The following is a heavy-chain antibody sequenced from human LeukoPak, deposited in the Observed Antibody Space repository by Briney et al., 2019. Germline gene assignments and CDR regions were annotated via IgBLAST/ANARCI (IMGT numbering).Heavy chain of an antibody. V-gene: IGHV3-30-3*01. CDR2: ISYDGSNK. J-gene: IGHJ4*02. Sequence: GGSLRLSCAASGFTFSSYAMHWVRQAPGKGLEWVAVISYDGSNKYYADSVKGRFTISRDNSKNTLYLQMNSLRAEDTAVYYCVRGPWGVSSGYYGYFDYWGQGTLVTVSS. CDR1: GFTFSSYA. D-gene: IGHD3-22*01. CDR3: VRGPWGVSSGYYGYFDY.